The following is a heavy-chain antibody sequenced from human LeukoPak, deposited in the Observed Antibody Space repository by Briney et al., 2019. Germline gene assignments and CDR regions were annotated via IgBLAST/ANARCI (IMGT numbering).Heavy chain of an antibody. CDR3: ARDPWGSSGYFQH. CDR2: ISTSSSYI. D-gene: IGHD6-19*01. Sequence: GGSLRLSCAASGFTFSSYSMNWVRQAPGKGLEWVSLISTSSSYIYYADSVKGRFTISRDNAKNSLYLQMNTLRAEDTAVYYCARDPWGSSGYFQHWGQGTLITVSS. V-gene: IGHV3-21*01. CDR1: GFTFSSYS. J-gene: IGHJ1*01.